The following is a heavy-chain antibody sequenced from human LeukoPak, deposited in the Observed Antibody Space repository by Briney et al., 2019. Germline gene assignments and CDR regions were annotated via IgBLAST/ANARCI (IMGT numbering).Heavy chain of an antibody. Sequence: PGGSLRLSCAASGFTFSSYGMHWVRQAPGKGLEGVAFIRYDGSNKYYADSVKGRFTISRDNSKNTLYLQMNSLRAEDTAVYYCAKDSGPDFWSGYQFDYWGQGTLVTVSS. V-gene: IGHV3-30*02. CDR1: GFTFSSYG. CDR3: AKDSGPDFWSGYQFDY. J-gene: IGHJ4*02. CDR2: IRYDGSNK. D-gene: IGHD3-3*01.